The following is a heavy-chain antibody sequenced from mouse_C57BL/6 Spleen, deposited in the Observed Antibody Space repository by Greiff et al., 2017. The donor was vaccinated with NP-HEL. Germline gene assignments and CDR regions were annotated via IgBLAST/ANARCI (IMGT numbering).Heavy chain of an antibody. V-gene: IGHV2-2*01. CDR1: GFSLTSYG. CDR2: IWSGGST. Sequence: VQLKESGPGLVQPSQSLSITCTVSGFSLTSYGVHWVRQSPGKGLEWLGVIWSGGSTDYNAAFISRLSISKDNSKSQVFFKMNSLQADDTAIYYCARKGYYGNYYWYFDVWGTGTTVTVSS. D-gene: IGHD2-1*01. CDR3: ARKGYYGNYYWYFDV. J-gene: IGHJ1*03.